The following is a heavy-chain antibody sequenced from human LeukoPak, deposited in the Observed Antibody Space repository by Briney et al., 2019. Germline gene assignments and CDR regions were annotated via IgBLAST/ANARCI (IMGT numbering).Heavy chain of an antibody. Sequence: GGSLRLSCAASGFTFSNAWMSWVRQAPGKGREWVGRIKSKTDGGTTDYAAPVKGRFTISRDDSKNTLYLQMNSLKTEDTAVYYCTTVPILWFGELLPDYWGQGTLVTVSS. J-gene: IGHJ4*02. CDR3: TTVPILWFGELLPDY. V-gene: IGHV3-15*01. CDR2: IKSKTDGGTT. D-gene: IGHD3-10*01. CDR1: GFTFSNAW.